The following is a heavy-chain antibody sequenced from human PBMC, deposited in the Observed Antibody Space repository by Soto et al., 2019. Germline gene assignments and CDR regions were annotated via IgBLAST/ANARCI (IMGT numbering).Heavy chain of an antibody. CDR3: ARAGYDFWSGYYKSPLNFDY. D-gene: IGHD3-3*01. CDR1: GCTFSSYA. Sequence: SVKVSCKASGCTFSSYAISWVRQAPGQGLEWMGGIIPIFGTANYAQKFQGRVTITADKSTSTAYMELSSLRSEDTAVYYCARAGYDFWSGYYKSPLNFDYWGQGTLVTV. V-gene: IGHV1-69*06. CDR2: IIPIFGTA. J-gene: IGHJ4*02.